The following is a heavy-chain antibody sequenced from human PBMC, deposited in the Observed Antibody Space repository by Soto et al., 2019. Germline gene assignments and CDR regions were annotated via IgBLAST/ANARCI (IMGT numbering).Heavy chain of an antibody. CDR1: GYSFSNFW. V-gene: IGHV5-51*01. Sequence: PGESLKISCQASGYSFSNFWIAWVRQMPGEGLKWLGIIYPDDSDTRYSPSFLGQVTISADKSIKTTYLQWSSLKASDTAIYFCASSVLVTSTMNYFDLWGQGTLVTVS. CDR2: IYPDDSDT. D-gene: IGHD2-8*02. CDR3: ASSVLVTSTMNYFDL. J-gene: IGHJ4*02.